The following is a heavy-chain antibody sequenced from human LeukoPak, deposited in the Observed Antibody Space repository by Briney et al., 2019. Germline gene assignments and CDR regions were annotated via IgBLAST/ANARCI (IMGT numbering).Heavy chain of an antibody. Sequence: PGGSLRLSCAASGFTVSSNYMSWVRQAPGKGLEWVSVIYRGGRTEYAEYADSVKGRFTISRDNSKNTLYLQMNSLRAEDTAVYYCVRSRDSSGWYPFQHWGQGTLVTVSS. CDR3: VRSRDSSGWYPFQH. CDR1: GFTVSSNY. CDR2: IYRGGRTEYA. V-gene: IGHV3-53*01. D-gene: IGHD6-19*01. J-gene: IGHJ1*01.